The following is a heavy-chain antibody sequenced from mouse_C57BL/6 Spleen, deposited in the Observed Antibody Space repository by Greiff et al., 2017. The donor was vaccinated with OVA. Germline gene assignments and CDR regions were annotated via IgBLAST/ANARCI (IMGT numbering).Heavy chain of an antibody. CDR3: ARGVTVVADWYFDV. Sequence: VQLQESGPELVKPGASVKISCKASGYAFSSSWMNWVKQRPGKGLEWIGRIYPGDGDTNYNGKFKGKATLTADKSSSTAYMQLSSLTSEDSAVYFCARGVTVVADWYFDVWGTGTTVTVSS. CDR2: IYPGDGDT. J-gene: IGHJ1*03. D-gene: IGHD1-1*01. CDR1: GYAFSSSW. V-gene: IGHV1-82*01.